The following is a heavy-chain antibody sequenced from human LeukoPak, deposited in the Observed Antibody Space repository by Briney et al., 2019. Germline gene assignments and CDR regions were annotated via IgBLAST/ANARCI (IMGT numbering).Heavy chain of an antibody. Sequence: QTGGSLRLSCAASGFPFSNHAMSWVRQPPGKGLEWVSAISNGNTYYADSVRGRFTISRDDSKNMVYLQRYSLGFEDTARYYCVREAGYWSTVCLKTNYFGPWGQGTLVTVSS. CDR3: VREAGYWSTVCLKTNYFGP. D-gene: IGHD2-15*01. CDR1: GFPFSNHA. CDR2: ISNGNT. J-gene: IGHJ5*02. V-gene: IGHV3-23*01.